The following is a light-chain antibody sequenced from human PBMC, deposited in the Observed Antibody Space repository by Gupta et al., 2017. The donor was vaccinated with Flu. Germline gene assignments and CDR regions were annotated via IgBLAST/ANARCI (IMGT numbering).Light chain of an antibody. V-gene: IGKV3-20*01. J-gene: IGKJ4*01. CDR3: HQYGRSPLT. CDR1: QSVSSTY. Sequence: EIVVTKPPGTLCMSTGERATLSCSASQSVSSTYLAWYQQKPRQAPRLLLYGTSSSSPGIPDRFSGSRSATAFTLTIISLVPEDFAVYFCHQYGRSPLTFGGGTKVEIK. CDR2: GTS.